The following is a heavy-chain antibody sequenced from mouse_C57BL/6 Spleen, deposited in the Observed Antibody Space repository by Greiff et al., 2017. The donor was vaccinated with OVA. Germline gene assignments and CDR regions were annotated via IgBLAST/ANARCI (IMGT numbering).Heavy chain of an antibody. CDR2: ISGGGGNT. J-gene: IGHJ1*03. Sequence: EVKLVESGGGLVKPGGSLKLSCAASGFTFSSYTMSWVRQTPEKRLEWVATISGGGGNTYYPDSVKGRFTISRDNAKNTLYLQMSSLRSEDTALYYCASPYYYGSCFYWYFDVWGTGTTVTVSS. V-gene: IGHV5-9*01. CDR3: ASPYYYGSCFYWYFDV. D-gene: IGHD1-1*01. CDR1: GFTFSSYT.